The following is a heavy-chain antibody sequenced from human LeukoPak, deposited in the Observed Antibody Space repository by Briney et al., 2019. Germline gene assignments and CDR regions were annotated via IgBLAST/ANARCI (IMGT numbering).Heavy chain of an antibody. J-gene: IGHJ6*03. CDR1: GFTVSSNY. CDR2: ISSSSSYI. V-gene: IGHV3-21*01. CDR3: ASPYYYYYMDV. Sequence: GGSLRLSCAASGFTVSSNYMSWVRQAPGKGLEWVSSISSSSSYIYYADSVKGRFTISRDNANNSLYLRTNSLRAEDTAVYFCASPYYYYYMDVWGKGTTVTVSS.